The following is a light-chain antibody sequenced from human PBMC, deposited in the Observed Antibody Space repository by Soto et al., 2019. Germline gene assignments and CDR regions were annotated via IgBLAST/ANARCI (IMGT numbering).Light chain of an antibody. Sequence: QSALTQPASVSGSPGQSITISCTGTSSDVGGYDYVSWYQLHPGKAPKLMIYLVTNRPSGVSHRFSGSKSGNTASLTISGLQAEDEADYYCAAWDDRLSGVVFGGGTKLTVL. V-gene: IGLV2-14*01. CDR2: LVT. CDR3: AAWDDRLSGVV. J-gene: IGLJ2*01. CDR1: SSDVGGYDY.